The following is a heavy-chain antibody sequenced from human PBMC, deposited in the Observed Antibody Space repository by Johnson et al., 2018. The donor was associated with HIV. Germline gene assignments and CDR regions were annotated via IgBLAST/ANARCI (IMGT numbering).Heavy chain of an antibody. D-gene: IGHD3-10*01. CDR2: ISSSGSTI. CDR1: GFTFSDYY. CDR3: ARVRSALRLAFDI. Sequence: QVQLVESGGGVVQPGGSLRLSCAASGFTFSDYYMSWIRQAPGKGLAWVSYISSSGSTIYYADSVKGRFPISRDNAKNSLYLQMNSLRAEDTAVYYCARVRSALRLAFDIWGQGTMVTVSS. V-gene: IGHV3-11*04. J-gene: IGHJ3*02.